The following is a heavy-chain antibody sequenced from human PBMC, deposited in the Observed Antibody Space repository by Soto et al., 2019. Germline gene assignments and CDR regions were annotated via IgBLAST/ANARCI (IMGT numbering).Heavy chain of an antibody. CDR3: ATTRTTYVYDFDS. Sequence: ASVKVSCKVAGHSLTDLSMHWVRQGPGSGLEWLGGFDPEEGEIIYAQNFQGRIRLTEDTSTDTAFMELNSLKSEDTAIYYCATTRTTYVYDFDSWGQGTLVTVSS. CDR1: GHSLTDLS. V-gene: IGHV1-24*01. CDR2: FDPEEGEI. J-gene: IGHJ4*02. D-gene: IGHD3-16*01.